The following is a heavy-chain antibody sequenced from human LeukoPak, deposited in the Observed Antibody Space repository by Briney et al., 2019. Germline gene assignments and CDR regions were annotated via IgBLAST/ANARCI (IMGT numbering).Heavy chain of an antibody. CDR1: GFTLSTYS. Sequence: GGSLRLSCAASGFTLSTYSMNWVRQAPGKGLEWVSSISSSGTYIYYADSVKGRFTISRDNAKNSLYLQMNSLRAEDTAVYYCARGGVGLVIIPGWEYDYYGLDVWGQGTTVTVSS. V-gene: IGHV3-21*01. CDR2: ISSSGTYI. D-gene: IGHD3/OR15-3a*01. J-gene: IGHJ6*02. CDR3: ARGGVGLVIIPGWEYDYYGLDV.